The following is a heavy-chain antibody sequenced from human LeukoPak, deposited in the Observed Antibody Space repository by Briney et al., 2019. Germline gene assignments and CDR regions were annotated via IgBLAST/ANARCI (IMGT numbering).Heavy chain of an antibody. D-gene: IGHD6-6*01. CDR1: GYTFTGYS. J-gene: IGHJ4*02. Sequence: ASVRVSCKASGYTFTGYSINWVRQAPGQGLEWRGWISTYNGNTNYAQKLQGRVTMTTDTSTSTAYMELRSLRSDDTAVYYCAKDRWRDGSSSFDNWGQGTLVTVSS. V-gene: IGHV1-18*01. CDR3: AKDRWRDGSSSFDN. CDR2: ISTYNGNT.